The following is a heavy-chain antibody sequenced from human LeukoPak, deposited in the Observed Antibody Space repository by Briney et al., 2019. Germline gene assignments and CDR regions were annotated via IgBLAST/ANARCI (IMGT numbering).Heavy chain of an antibody. CDR3: VRGRLAVATGAFDI. D-gene: IGHD6-19*01. V-gene: IGHV3-48*01. Sequence: GGSLRLSCAASGFTFSSYSMNWVRQAPGKGLEWVSYISSSSSTIYYADSVKGRFTISRDNAKNSLYLQMNSLRAEDTAVYYCVRGRLAVATGAFDIWGQGTMVTVSS. CDR2: ISSSSSTI. J-gene: IGHJ3*02. CDR1: GFTFSSYS.